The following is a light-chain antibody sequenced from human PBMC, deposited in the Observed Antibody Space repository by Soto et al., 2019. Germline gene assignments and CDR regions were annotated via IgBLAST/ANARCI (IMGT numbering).Light chain of an antibody. V-gene: IGKV1-5*01. CDR1: QSVSRW. Sequence: DIQMTQSPSTLSASVGARVTITCRASQSVSRWLAWYQQKPGKAPKLLIYDASSVNSGVPSRFSGSQSGTEFTVTITSLLPDDFATYFCQQYSSYSLPTFGGGTKVDIK. CDR3: QQYSSYSLPT. J-gene: IGKJ4*01. CDR2: DAS.